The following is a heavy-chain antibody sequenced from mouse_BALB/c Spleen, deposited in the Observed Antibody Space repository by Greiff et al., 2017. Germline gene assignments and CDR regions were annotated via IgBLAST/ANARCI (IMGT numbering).Heavy chain of an antibody. D-gene: IGHD1-2*01. V-gene: IGHV5-6-4*01. CDR1: GFTFSSYT. CDR3: TRVTTASYFDV. CDR2: ISSGGSYT. J-gene: IGHJ1*01. Sequence: DVQVVESGGGLVKPGGSLKLSCAASGFTFSSYTMSWVRQTPEKRLEWVATISSGGSYTYYPDSVKGRFTISRDNAKNTLYLQMSSLKSEDTAMYYCTRVTTASYFDVWGAGTTVTVSS.